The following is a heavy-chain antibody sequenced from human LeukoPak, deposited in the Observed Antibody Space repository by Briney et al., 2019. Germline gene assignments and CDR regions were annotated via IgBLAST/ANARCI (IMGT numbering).Heavy chain of an antibody. CDR1: GGSFSGYY. Sequence: SETLSLTCAVYGGSFSGYYWSWIRQPPGRGLEWIGEINHSGSTNYNPSLKSRVTISVDTSKNQFSLKLSSVTAADTAVYYCARHEAVVPAAIENWFDPWGQGTLVTVSS. CDR3: ARHEAVVPAAIENWFDP. CDR2: INHSGST. V-gene: IGHV4-34*01. D-gene: IGHD2-2*02. J-gene: IGHJ5*02.